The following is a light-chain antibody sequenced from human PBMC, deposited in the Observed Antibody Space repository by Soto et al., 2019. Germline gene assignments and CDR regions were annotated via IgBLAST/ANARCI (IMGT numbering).Light chain of an antibody. CDR1: QSVSSY. V-gene: IGKV3-11*01. J-gene: IGKJ4*01. CDR3: PQRSNWPPT. Sequence: EIVLTQSPATLSLSPGERATLSCRASQSVSSYLAWYQQKPGQAPRLLIYDATNRATGIPARFSGSGSWTDFTLNISSLEPEDFAGYYCPQRSNWPPTFGGGTKVEIK. CDR2: DAT.